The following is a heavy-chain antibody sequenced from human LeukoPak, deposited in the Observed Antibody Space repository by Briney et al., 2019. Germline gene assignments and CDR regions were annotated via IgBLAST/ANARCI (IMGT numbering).Heavy chain of an antibody. D-gene: IGHD5-12*01. Sequence: GGSLRLSCAASGFTFTDASMSWVRQAPGKGLEWVCRIKSTTDGGTTDYAAPVKGRFTISRDDSKNTMSLQMNSLKSEERAVYYCSYVAFDYWGQGALVSVCS. CDR2: IKSTTDGGTT. CDR1: GFTFTDAS. J-gene: IGHJ4*02. V-gene: IGHV3-15*01. CDR3: SYVAFDY.